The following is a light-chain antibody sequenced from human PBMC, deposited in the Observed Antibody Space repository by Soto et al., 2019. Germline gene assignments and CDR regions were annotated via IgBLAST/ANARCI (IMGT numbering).Light chain of an antibody. CDR3: QQYYRPPYT. CDR1: QSILYSSNNKNQ. V-gene: IGKV4-1*01. Sequence: DIVMTQSPDSLAVSLGERATVNCQSSQSILYSSNNKNQLAWYQQKPGQPPKLLFYWASTRESGVPDRFSGSESGTDFTLTISSLQAEDVAVYYCQQYYRPPYTFGQGTKLEIK. J-gene: IGKJ2*01. CDR2: WAS.